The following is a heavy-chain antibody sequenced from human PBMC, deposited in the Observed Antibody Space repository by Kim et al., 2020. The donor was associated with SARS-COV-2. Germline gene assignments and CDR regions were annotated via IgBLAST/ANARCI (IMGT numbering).Heavy chain of an antibody. J-gene: IGHJ2*01. V-gene: IGHV3-23*01. Sequence: GGSLRLSCAVSGFTFNRYGMNWVRQAPGKGLEWVSGTSANGRDTWYTYSVKGRFTISRDDSKGTLYLQMNSLRAEDTALYYCAKRGDDSGAAFTGYFDLWGRGTLVTVSS. CDR3: AKRGDDSGAAFTGYFDL. D-gene: IGHD2-15*01. CDR1: GFTFNRYG. CDR2: TSANGRDT.